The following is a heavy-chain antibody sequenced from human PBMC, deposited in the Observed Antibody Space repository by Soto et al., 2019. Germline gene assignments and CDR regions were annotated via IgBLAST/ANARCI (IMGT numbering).Heavy chain of an antibody. Sequence: ASVKVSCKASGYTFTSYGISWVRQAPGQGLEWMGWISAYNGNTNYAQKLQGRVTMTTDTSTSTAYMELRSLRSDDTAVYYCARDRRYCSSTSCYGPIGYNWFDPWGQGTLVTVSS. J-gene: IGHJ5*02. CDR3: ARDRRYCSSTSCYGPIGYNWFDP. CDR1: GYTFTSYG. CDR2: ISAYNGNT. V-gene: IGHV1-18*01. D-gene: IGHD2-2*01.